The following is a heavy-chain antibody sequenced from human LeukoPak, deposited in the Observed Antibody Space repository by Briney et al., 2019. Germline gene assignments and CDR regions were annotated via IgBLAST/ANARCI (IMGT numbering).Heavy chain of an antibody. Sequence: ASVKVSCKASGNTFTAYYIHWVRQAPGQGLEWMGRIDPNSGGTAYAQNFRGRVTLTRDTSISTAYMDLTRLRSDDTAVYYCASDQAGSVNSFAPWGQGTLVTVSS. CDR1: GNTFTAYY. CDR3: ASDQAGSVNSFAP. CDR2: IDPNSGGT. J-gene: IGHJ5*02. V-gene: IGHV1-2*06.